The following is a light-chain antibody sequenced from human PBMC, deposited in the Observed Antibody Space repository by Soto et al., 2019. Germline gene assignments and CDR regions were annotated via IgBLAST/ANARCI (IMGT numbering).Light chain of an antibody. J-gene: IGKJ5*01. V-gene: IGKV3-15*01. CDR2: DVS. Sequence: EKVMTQSPATLSVSPGERATLSRRASQSVNNNLAWYQPIPGRAPRLLIYDVSTRATGIPARFSGSGSETEFTLTISSLQAEDFGIYFCHQYNVWPATFGQGTRLEIK. CDR1: QSVNNN. CDR3: HQYNVWPAT.